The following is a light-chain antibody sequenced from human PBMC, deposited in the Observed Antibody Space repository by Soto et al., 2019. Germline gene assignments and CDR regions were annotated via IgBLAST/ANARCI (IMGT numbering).Light chain of an antibody. CDR2: GAS. CDR1: QSVSSN. V-gene: IGKV3-15*01. CDR3: QQYNNWPPFT. Sequence: EIMMTQSPATLSVSTGERATLSCRASQSVSSNLAWYQQKPGQAPRLLIYGASTRATGIPARFSGRGSGTEFTLTISSLQSEDFAVYYCQQYNNWPPFTFGPGTKVDIK. J-gene: IGKJ3*01.